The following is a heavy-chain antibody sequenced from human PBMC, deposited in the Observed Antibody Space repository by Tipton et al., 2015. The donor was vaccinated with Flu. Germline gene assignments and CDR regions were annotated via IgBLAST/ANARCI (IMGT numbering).Heavy chain of an antibody. CDR1: GGSGGSISSYF. J-gene: IGHJ3*02. V-gene: IGHV4-59*08. D-gene: IGHD4-17*01. CDR2: IYYSGST. Sequence: TLSLTCTVSGGSGGSISSYFWSWIRQPPGKGLEWIGYIYYSGSTNYNPSLKSRVTISVDTSKNQFSLKLSSVTAADTAVYYCATDYGDYNMDAFDIWGQGTMVTVSS. CDR3: ATDYGDYNMDAFDI.